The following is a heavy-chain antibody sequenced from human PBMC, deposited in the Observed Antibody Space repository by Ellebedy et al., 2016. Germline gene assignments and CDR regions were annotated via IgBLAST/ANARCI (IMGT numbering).Heavy chain of an antibody. CDR2: INAGNGNT. Sequence: ASVKVSCKASGYTFTSYAMHWVRQAPGQRLEWMGWINAGNGNTNYAQKLQGRVTMTTDTSTSTAYMELRSLRSDDTAVYYCARDKECYYGTGSYSQGGYWGQGTLVTVSS. J-gene: IGHJ4*02. V-gene: IGHV1-3*01. D-gene: IGHD3-10*01. CDR1: GYTFTSYA. CDR3: ARDKECYYGTGSYSQGGY.